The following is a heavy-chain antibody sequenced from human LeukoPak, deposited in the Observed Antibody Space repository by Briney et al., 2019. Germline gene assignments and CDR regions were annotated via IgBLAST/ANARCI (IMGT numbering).Heavy chain of an antibody. V-gene: IGHV3-23*01. Sequence: PGGSLRLSCIASGFAFSTYAMSWVRQAPGKGLEWVSDISSSGDSTYYADSVEGRFTISRDNSKNTLYLQLNSLRADDTAVYYCAKRAVAIAATPWFDYWGQGTLVTVSS. J-gene: IGHJ4*02. CDR2: ISSSGDST. D-gene: IGHD2-15*01. CDR1: GFAFSTYA. CDR3: AKRAVAIAATPWFDY.